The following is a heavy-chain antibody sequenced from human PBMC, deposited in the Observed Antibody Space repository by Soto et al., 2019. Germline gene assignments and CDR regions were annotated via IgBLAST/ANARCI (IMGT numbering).Heavy chain of an antibody. CDR2: ISYDGSNK. CDR3: ARDNWFDP. Sequence: PGGSLRLSCAASGFTFSSYAMHWVRQAPGKGLEWVAVISYDGSNKYYADSVKGRFTISRDNSKNTLYLQMNSLRAEDTAVYYCARDNWFDPWGQGTLVTVSS. CDR1: GFTFSSYA. J-gene: IGHJ5*02. V-gene: IGHV3-30-3*01.